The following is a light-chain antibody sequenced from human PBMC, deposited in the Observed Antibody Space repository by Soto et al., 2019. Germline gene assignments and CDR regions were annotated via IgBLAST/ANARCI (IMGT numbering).Light chain of an antibody. V-gene: IGKV1-12*01. CDR2: AAS. CDR1: QDIRRW. CDR3: QQYNNWPLT. J-gene: IGKJ4*01. Sequence: DIQVTQSPSSVSANVGDTVTITCRASQDIRRWLAWYQQKPGKAPNLLISAASNLQSGVPSRFSGRGSGTDFTLTISSLQSEDFAVYYCQQYNNWPLTFGGGGKVDNK.